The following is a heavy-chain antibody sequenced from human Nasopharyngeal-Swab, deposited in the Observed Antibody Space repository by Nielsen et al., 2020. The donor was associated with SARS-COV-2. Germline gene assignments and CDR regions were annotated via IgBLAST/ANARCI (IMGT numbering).Heavy chain of an antibody. CDR2: IYYNGNT. CDR1: GDSIAYSTFY. CDR3: VRSSSWYYFDY. D-gene: IGHD6-13*01. V-gene: IGHV4-39*01. J-gene: IGHJ4*02. Sequence: SETLSLTCTVSGDSIAYSTFYWGWIRQPPGKGLEWIGNIYYNGNTYQNPSLKSRLTISVDKSKNQFSLQLSSATAADTAVYYCVRSSSWYYFDYWAQGTQVTVSS.